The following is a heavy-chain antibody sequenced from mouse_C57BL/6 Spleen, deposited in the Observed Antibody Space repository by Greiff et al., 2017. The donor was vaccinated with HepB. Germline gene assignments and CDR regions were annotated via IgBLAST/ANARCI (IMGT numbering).Heavy chain of an antibody. D-gene: IGHD2-4*01. CDR2: IDPSDSET. V-gene: IGHV1-52*01. CDR3: ARIYYDYDAGFAY. Sequence: QVQLQQPGAELVRPGSSVKLSCKASGYTFTSYWMHWVKQRPIQGLEWIGNIDPSDSETHYNQKFKDKATLTVDKSSSTAYMQLSSLTSEDSAVYYCARIYYDYDAGFAYWGQGTLVTVSA. CDR1: GYTFTSYW. J-gene: IGHJ3*01.